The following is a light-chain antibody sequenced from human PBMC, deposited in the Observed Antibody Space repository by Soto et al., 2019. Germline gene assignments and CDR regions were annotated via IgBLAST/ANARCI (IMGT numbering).Light chain of an antibody. CDR3: SSYTSSSTPDV. J-gene: IGLJ1*01. V-gene: IGLV2-14*03. Sequence: QSVLTQPASVSGSPGQSITISCTGTSSDVGGYIYVSWYQHHPGKAPKLMIYDVSNRPSGVSNRFSGSKSGNTASLTISGLQAEDEAVYYCSSYTSSSTPDVFGTGTKVTVL. CDR2: DVS. CDR1: SSDVGGYIY.